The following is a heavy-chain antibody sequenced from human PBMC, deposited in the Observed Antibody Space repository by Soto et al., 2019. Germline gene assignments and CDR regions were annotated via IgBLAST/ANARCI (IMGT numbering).Heavy chain of an antibody. Sequence: SETLSLTCTVSGGSMSPYYWSWIRQAPGKGLEWIANIYYRGSTNYNPSLKSRVTISVDTSKNQFSLKLTSVTAVDTAVYYCARDKITGLFEYWGQGTLVTVSS. CDR3: ARDKITGLFEY. D-gene: IGHD2-8*02. CDR2: IYYRGST. V-gene: IGHV4-59*12. CDR1: GGSMSPYY. J-gene: IGHJ4*02.